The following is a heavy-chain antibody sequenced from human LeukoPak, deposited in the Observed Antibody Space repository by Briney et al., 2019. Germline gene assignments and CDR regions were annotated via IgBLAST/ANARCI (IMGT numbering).Heavy chain of an antibody. CDR3: ARDREGESYPSNPDLDY. Sequence: GASVKVSCKASGYTFTSYYMHWVRQAPGQGLEWMGIINPSGGSTSYAQKFQGRVTMTRDTSTSTVYMELSSLRSEDTAVYYCARDREGESYPSNPDLDYWGQGTLVIVSS. CDR1: GYTFTSYY. V-gene: IGHV1-46*01. CDR2: INPSGGST. J-gene: IGHJ4*02. D-gene: IGHD3-10*01.